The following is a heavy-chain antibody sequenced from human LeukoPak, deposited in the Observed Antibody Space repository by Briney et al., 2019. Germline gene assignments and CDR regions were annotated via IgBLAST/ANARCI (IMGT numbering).Heavy chain of an antibody. CDR2: ISGSGGST. D-gene: IGHD2-8*01. CDR1: GFTFSSYA. CDR3: AKEASYCTNGVCYSRIFDT. J-gene: IGHJ5*02. V-gene: IGHV3-23*01. Sequence: GGSLGLSCAASGFTFSSYAMSWVRQAPGKGLEWVSAISGSGGSTFYADSVKGRFTMSRDNSKNTLYLQMNSLRAEDMAVYYCAKEASYCTNGVCYSRIFDTWGQGTLVTVSS.